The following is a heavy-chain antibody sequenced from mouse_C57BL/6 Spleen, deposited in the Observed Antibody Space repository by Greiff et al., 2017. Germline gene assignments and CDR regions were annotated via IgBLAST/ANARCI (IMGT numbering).Heavy chain of an antibody. V-gene: IGHV6-6*01. J-gene: IGHJ2*01. Sequence: EVNVVESGGGLVQPGGSMKLSCAASGFTFSDAWMDWVRQSPEKGLEWVAEIRNKANNHATYYAESVKGRFTISRDDSKSSVYLQMNSLRAEDTGIYYCTRIYKRIPFDYWGQGTTLTVSS. CDR1: GFTFSDAW. CDR2: IRNKANNHAT. D-gene: IGHD1-3*01. CDR3: TRIYKRIPFDY.